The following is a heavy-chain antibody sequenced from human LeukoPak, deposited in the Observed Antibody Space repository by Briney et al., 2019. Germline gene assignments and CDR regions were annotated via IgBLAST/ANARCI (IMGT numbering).Heavy chain of an antibody. CDR2: IATSSNYK. CDR3: ARGGGYSGYDSSDYYYMDV. Sequence: GGSLRLSCAASGFTFRSYSMNWVRQAPGKGLEWVSSIATSSNYKYYADSVKGRFTISRDNAKNSLYLQMNSLRVEDTAVYYCARGGGYSGYDSSDYYYMDVWGKGTTVTVSS. V-gene: IGHV3-21*01. J-gene: IGHJ6*03. D-gene: IGHD5-12*01. CDR1: GFTFRSYS.